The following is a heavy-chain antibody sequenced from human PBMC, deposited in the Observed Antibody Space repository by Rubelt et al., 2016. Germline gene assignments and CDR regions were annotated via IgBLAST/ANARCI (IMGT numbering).Heavy chain of an antibody. D-gene: IGHD4-17*01. CDR2: IYSTGST. J-gene: IGHJ6*02. Sequence: GGGLVQPGESLRLSCVASGFTFSDHYMDWVRQAPGKGLEWVSSIYSTGSTYYVDSVKGRFTMSRDNSPKTLYLQMNSLRAEDTALDCCAMTTVNYYYHGMDVWGQGTTVTVSS. V-gene: IGHV3-66*02. CDR1: GFTFSDHY. CDR3: AMTTVNYYYHGMDV.